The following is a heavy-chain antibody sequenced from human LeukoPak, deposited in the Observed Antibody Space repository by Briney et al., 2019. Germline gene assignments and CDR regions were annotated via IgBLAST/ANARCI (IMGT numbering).Heavy chain of an antibody. D-gene: IGHD2-15*01. V-gene: IGHV3-23*01. CDR3: AQQVGYCSSGSCYFTY. CDR2: IRNTGGST. J-gene: IGHJ1*01. Sequence: GGSLRLSCAAFGFSFKTYAMSWVRQAPGKGLEWVSQIRNTGGSTYYADSVKGRFTISRDKSKNTLSLQMNSLRAEDTAVYYCAQQVGYCSSGSCYFTYWGQGTLVTVSS. CDR1: GFSFKTYA.